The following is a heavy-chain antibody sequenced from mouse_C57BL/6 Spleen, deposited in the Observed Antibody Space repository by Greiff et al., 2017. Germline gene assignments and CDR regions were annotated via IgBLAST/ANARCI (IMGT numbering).Heavy chain of an antibody. D-gene: IGHD4-1*01. CDR1: GYAFSSSW. J-gene: IGHJ2*01. CDR2: IYPGDGDT. Sequence: QVQLKQSGPELVKPGASVKISCKASGYAFSSSWMNWVKQRPGKGLEWIGRIYPGDGDTNYNGKFKGKATLTADKSSSTAYMQLSSLTSEDSAVYFCARSSLDGTDYWGQGTTLTVSS. V-gene: IGHV1-82*01. CDR3: ARSSLDGTDY.